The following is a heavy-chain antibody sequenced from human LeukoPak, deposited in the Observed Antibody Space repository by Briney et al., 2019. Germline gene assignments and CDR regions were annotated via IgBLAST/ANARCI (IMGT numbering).Heavy chain of an antibody. V-gene: IGHV4-31*03. CDR1: GVSISSGGYY. CDR2: IYYSGST. Sequence: SETLSLTCTVSGVSISSGGYYWRWIRQHPGKGLVRIGYIYYSGSTYYNPSLKSRVTISVDTSKNQFSLKLSSVTAADTAVYYCARDRTMVRGVTYYYSGMDVWGQGTTVTVSS. CDR3: ARDRTMVRGVTYYYSGMDV. D-gene: IGHD3-10*01. J-gene: IGHJ6*02.